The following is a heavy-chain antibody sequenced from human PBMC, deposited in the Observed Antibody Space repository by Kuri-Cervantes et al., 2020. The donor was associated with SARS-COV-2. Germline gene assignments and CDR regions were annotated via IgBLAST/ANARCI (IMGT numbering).Heavy chain of an antibody. CDR2: INPNSGGT. D-gene: IGHD3-16*01. V-gene: IGHV1-2*02. CDR3: ARDMRSAELAFDL. CDR1: GYTFTGYY. Sequence: ASVKVSCKASGYTFTGYYMHWVRQAPGQGLEWMGWINPNSGGTNYAQKFQGRVTMTRDTSTSTVYMELSSLRSEDTAVYYCARDMRSAELAFDLWGRGTLVTVSS. J-gene: IGHJ2*01.